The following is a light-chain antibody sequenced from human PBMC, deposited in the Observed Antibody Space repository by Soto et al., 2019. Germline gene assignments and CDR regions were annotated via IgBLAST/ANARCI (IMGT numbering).Light chain of an antibody. Sequence: EIVLTQSPGTLSLSPGERATLSCRASQSVRSSYLAWYQQKPGQAPRLLIYGASSRATGIPDRFSGSGSGPDFTLTISRLETDDFAVYYCQQYGTSPRTFGQGTKVEIK. CDR3: QQYGTSPRT. CDR1: QSVRSSY. V-gene: IGKV3-20*01. J-gene: IGKJ1*01. CDR2: GAS.